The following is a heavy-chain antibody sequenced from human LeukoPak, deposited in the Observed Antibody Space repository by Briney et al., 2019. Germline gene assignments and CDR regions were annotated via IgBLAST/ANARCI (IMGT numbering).Heavy chain of an antibody. D-gene: IGHD6-19*01. CDR2: ISWNSGSI. CDR1: GFTFDDYA. CDR3: AKAPIAVAGPYYFDY. Sequence: GRSLRLSCAASGFTFDDYAMHWVRQAPGKGLEWVSGISWNSGSIGYADSVKGRFTISRDNAKNSLYLQMNSLRAEDMALYYCAKAPIAVAGPYYFDYWGQGTLVTVSS. J-gene: IGHJ4*02. V-gene: IGHV3-9*03.